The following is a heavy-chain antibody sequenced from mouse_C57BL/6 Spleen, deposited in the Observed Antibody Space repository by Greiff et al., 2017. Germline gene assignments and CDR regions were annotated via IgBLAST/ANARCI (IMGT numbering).Heavy chain of an antibody. CDR1: GFTFRDAW. CDR2: IRNKANNLAT. V-gene: IGHV6-6*01. D-gene: IGHD1-1*01. Sequence: DVHLVESGGGLVQPGGSMKLSCAASGFTFRDAWMDWVRQSPEQGLEWVAEIRNKANNLATYYAVSVTGRFTISRDDSKSGFYLRRNSLRAEAAGIYSSNRIYGGSYYWEFDVWGTGTTVTVSS. CDR3: NRIYGGSYYWEFDV. J-gene: IGHJ1*03.